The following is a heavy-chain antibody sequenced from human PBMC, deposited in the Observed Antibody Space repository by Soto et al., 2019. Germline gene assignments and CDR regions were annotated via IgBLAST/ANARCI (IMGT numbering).Heavy chain of an antibody. V-gene: IGHV1-69*13. CDR2: IIPIFGTA. J-gene: IGHJ5*02. D-gene: IGHD3-16*01. CDR1: GGTFSSYA. CDR3: ARVPTFGTPLAPNWFDP. Sequence: SVKVSCKASGGTFSSYAISWVRQAPGQGLEWMGGIIPIFGTANYAQKFQGRVTITADESTSTAYMELSSLRSEDTAVYYCARVPTFGTPLAPNWFDPWGQGTLVTVSS.